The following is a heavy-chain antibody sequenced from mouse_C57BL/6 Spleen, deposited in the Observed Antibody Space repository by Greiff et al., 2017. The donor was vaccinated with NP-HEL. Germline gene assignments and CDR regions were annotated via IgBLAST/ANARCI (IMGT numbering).Heavy chain of an antibody. CDR1: GYAFSSYW. Sequence: QVQLQQSGAELVKPGASVKISCKASGYAFSSYWMNWVKQRPGKGLEWIGQIYPGDGDTNYNGKFKGKATLTADKSSSTAYMQLSSLTSEDSAVYFCARPPTGPYAMDYWGQGTSVTVSS. CDR2: IYPGDGDT. D-gene: IGHD4-1*02. CDR3: ARPPTGPYAMDY. J-gene: IGHJ4*01. V-gene: IGHV1-80*01.